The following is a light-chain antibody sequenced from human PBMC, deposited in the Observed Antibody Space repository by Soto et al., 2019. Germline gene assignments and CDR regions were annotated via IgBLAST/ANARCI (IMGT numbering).Light chain of an antibody. CDR3: QQYNTYSRK. V-gene: IGKV1-5*01. Sequence: EIQLTQSPSTLSASVGDRVTITCRASQSISSWLAWYQQKPGKAPKVLIYDASSLESGVPSRFSGSGSGTEFTLTISSLQPDDFATYYCQQYNTYSRKFGQGTKLDIK. CDR2: DAS. CDR1: QSISSW. J-gene: IGKJ1*01.